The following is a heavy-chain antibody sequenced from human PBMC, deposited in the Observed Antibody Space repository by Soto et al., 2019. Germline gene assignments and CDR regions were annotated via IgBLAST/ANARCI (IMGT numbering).Heavy chain of an antibody. D-gene: IGHD4-17*01. J-gene: IGHJ5*02. CDR3: ARHQFEDYDYYPKFNWFDP. CDR2: IYYSGST. CDR1: GGSISSSSYY. Sequence: SETLSLTCTVSGGSISSSSYYWGWIRQPPGKGLEWIGSIYYSGSTYYNPSLKSRVTISVDTSKNQFSLKLSSVTAADTAVYYCARHQFEDYDYYPKFNWFDPWGQGTLVTVSS. V-gene: IGHV4-39*01.